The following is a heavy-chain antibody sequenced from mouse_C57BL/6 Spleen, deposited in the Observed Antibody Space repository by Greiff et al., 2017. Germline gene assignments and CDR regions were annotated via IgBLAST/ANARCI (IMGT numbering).Heavy chain of an antibody. J-gene: IGHJ2*01. V-gene: IGHV14-4*01. CDR1: GFNIKDDY. D-gene: IGHD1-1*01. CDR2: IDPENGDT. Sequence: DVKLQESGAELVRPGASVKLSCTASGFNIKDDYMHWVKQRPEQGLEWIGWIDPENGDTEYASKFQGKATITADTSSNTAYLQLRSLTSEDTAVYYCTNGRDYFDYWGQGTTLTVSS. CDR3: TNGRDYFDY.